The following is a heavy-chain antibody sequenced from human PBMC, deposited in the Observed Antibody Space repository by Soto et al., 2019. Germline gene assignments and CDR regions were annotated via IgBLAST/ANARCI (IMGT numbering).Heavy chain of an antibody. CDR3: XRERPDGSRLDP. CDR2: IYYSGST. Sequence: QVQLQESGPGLVKPSQTLSLTCTVSGGSISSGDYYWSWIRQPPGKGLEWIGYIYYSGSTYYNPSLKSRXTXXXXTSKXQXSXXXXSXXXXDTAVYXCXRERPDGSRLDPWGQGTLVTVSS. V-gene: IGHV4-30-4*01. D-gene: IGHD6-13*01. J-gene: IGHJ5*02. CDR1: GGSISSGDYY.